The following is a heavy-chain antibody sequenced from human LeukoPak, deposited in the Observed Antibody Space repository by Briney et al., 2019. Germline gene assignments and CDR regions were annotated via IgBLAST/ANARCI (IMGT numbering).Heavy chain of an antibody. CDR2: IYTSGNT. D-gene: IGHD3-16*01. J-gene: IGHJ4*02. CDR3: ATQQGGFDY. Sequence: SETLSLTCTVSGGSISSGRYYWSWIRQPAGKGLEWIGRIYTSGNTNYNPSLKSRVIISLDTSKNQFSLKLSSVTAADTAVYYCATQQGGFDYWGQGTLVTVSS. CDR1: GGSISSGRYY. V-gene: IGHV4-61*02.